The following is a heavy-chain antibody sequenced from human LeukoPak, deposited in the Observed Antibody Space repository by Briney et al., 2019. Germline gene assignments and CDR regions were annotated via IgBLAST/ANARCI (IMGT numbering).Heavy chain of an antibody. Sequence: PGGSLRLSCAASGFTFSSYGMHWVRQAPGKGLEWVAVIWYDGSNKYYADSVKGRFTISRDNSKHTLYLQMNSLRAEDTAGYYCARGGYYDILSGYLDYWGQGTLVTVSS. CDR2: IWYDGSNK. V-gene: IGHV3-33*01. D-gene: IGHD3-9*01. J-gene: IGHJ4*02. CDR1: GFTFSSYG. CDR3: ARGGYYDILSGYLDY.